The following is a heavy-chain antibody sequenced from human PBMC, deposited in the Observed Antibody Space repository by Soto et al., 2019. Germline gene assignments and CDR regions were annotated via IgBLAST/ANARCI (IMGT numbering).Heavy chain of an antibody. CDR3: AKDHAREQFVRGENWFDS. Sequence: EMQLLESGGGLVQPGASLRLSCSASGFTFSNYAMSWARQAPGKGLEWVSTISGSGVRTYYADSVKGRFTSSRDNSKNTLDLQMNSLRAEDTAIYYCAKDHAREQFVRGENWFDSWGQGTLVTVSS. J-gene: IGHJ5*01. CDR2: ISGSGVRT. V-gene: IGHV3-23*01. CDR1: GFTFSNYA. D-gene: IGHD6-6*01.